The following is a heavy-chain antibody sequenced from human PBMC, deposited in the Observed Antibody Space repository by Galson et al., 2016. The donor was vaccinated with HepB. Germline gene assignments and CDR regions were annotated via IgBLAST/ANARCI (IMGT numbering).Heavy chain of an antibody. Sequence: QSGAEVKKPGESLKISCKGSGYTFTTYGIAWVRQMPGKSLEWMGIIYPGASDIRYRPSFQGQVTISADKSITTAYLQWSSLKASATAIYYCARRRDILTGPNYYYVMDVWGQGTTVTVSS. CDR2: IYPGASDI. D-gene: IGHD3-9*01. J-gene: IGHJ6*02. CDR1: GYTFTTYG. V-gene: IGHV5-51*03. CDR3: ARRRDILTGPNYYYVMDV.